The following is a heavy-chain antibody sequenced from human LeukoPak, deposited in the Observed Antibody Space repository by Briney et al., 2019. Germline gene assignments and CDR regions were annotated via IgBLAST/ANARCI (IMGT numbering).Heavy chain of an antibody. D-gene: IGHD2-21*02. CDR1: GFTFSSYG. CDR2: IWYDGSNK. V-gene: IGHV3-33*01. CDR3: TTDPLERLNFQH. J-gene: IGHJ1*01. Sequence: GRSLRLSCAASGFTFSSYGMRWVRQAPGKGLEWVAVIWYDGSNKYYADSVKGRFTISRDNSKNTLYLQMNSLRAEDTAVYYCTTDPLERLNFQHWGQGTLVTVSS.